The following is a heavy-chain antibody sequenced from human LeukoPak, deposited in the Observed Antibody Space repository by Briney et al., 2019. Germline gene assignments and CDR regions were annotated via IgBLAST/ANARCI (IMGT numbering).Heavy chain of an antibody. J-gene: IGHJ4*02. CDR2: ISSNGGST. V-gene: IGHV3-64*01. CDR3: AREDIVVVPAALDY. CDR1: GFTFSSYA. Sequence: GGSLRLSWAASGFTFSSYAMHWVRQAPGKGLEYVSAISSNGGSTYYANSVKGRFTISRDNSKNTLYLQMGSLRAEDMAVYYCAREDIVVVPAALDYWGQGTLVTVSS. D-gene: IGHD2-2*01.